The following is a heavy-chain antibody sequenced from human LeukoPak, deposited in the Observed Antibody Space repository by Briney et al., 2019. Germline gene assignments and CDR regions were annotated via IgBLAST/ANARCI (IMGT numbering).Heavy chain of an antibody. CDR2: VSGGGGGT. J-gene: IGHJ4*02. Sequence: GGSLRLSCAASGFTFSSYAMMWVRQAPGKGLEWVSTVSGGGGGTYYADSVKGRFTISRDNSKNTLYLQMNSLRAEDTAVYYCARDSLDILTGYWYFDYWGQGTLVTVSS. D-gene: IGHD3-9*01. CDR1: GFTFSSYA. CDR3: ARDSLDILTGYWYFDY. V-gene: IGHV3-23*01.